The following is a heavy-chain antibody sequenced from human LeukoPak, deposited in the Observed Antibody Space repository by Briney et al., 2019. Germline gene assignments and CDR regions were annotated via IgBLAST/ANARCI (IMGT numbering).Heavy chain of an antibody. CDR1: GFTFSSYA. CDR2: FSRSGDNA. V-gene: IGHV3-23*01. J-gene: IGHJ1*01. Sequence: GGSLRLSCAASGFTFSSYAMCWVRQAPGKGLEWVSLFSRSGDNAYYADSVKGRFTISRDNSKDTLFLQMNSLRAEDTAIYYCATMDRFSIQDWGQGTLVTVSS. D-gene: IGHD3/OR15-3a*01. CDR3: ATMDRFSIQD.